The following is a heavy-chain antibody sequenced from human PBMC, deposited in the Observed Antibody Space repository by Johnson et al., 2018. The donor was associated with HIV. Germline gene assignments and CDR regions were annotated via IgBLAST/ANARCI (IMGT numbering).Heavy chain of an antibody. CDR3: AREARIVVVEPSDAFDI. V-gene: IGHV3-30-3*01. Sequence: QVQLVESGGGVVQPGRSLRLSCAASGFTFSSYAMHWVRQAPGKGLEWVAVISYDGSNKYYADSVKGRFTISRDNSKNTLYLQMNSLRAEDTAVYYCAREARIVVVEPSDAFDIWGQGTMVTVSS. D-gene: IGHD3-22*01. CDR2: ISYDGSNK. CDR1: GFTFSSYA. J-gene: IGHJ3*02.